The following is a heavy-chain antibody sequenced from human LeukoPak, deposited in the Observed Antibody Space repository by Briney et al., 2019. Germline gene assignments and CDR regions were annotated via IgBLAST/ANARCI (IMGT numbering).Heavy chain of an antibody. Sequence: GGSLRLSCAASLFTFSSYWMHWVRQAPGKGLVWVSRIHSEGSSTNYADSVKGRFTISRDIPKNTLYLQMNSLSDNEPAAYYFGSQFSTAGGYWGQGTLVTVLS. V-gene: IGHV3-74*01. J-gene: IGHJ4*02. D-gene: IGHD4-17*01. CDR3: GSQFSTAGGY. CDR1: LFTFSSYW. CDR2: IHSEGSST.